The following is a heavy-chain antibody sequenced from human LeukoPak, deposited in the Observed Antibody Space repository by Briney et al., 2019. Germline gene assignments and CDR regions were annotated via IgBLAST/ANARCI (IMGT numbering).Heavy chain of an antibody. V-gene: IGHV4-39*07. J-gene: IGHJ5*02. D-gene: IGHD6-6*01. Sequence: SETLSLTCTVSGGSISSSSYYWGWIRQPPGKGLEWIGSIYYSGSTYYNPSLKSRVTISVDTSKNQFSLKLSSVTAADTAVYYCARGGSSSRGNNWFDPWGQGTLVTVSS. CDR1: GGSISSSSYY. CDR3: ARGGSSSRGNNWFDP. CDR2: IYYSGST.